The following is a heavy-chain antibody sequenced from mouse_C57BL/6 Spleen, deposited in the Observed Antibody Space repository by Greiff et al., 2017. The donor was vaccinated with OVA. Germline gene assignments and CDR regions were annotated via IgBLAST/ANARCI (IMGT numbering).Heavy chain of an antibody. Sequence: VQLKESGAELVKPGASVKLSCTASGFNIKDYYMHWVKQRTEQGLEWIGRFDPEDGDTKYAPQFQGKATITADTSSNTAYLQLSSRTTEDTAVYYCARKQAWCAYWGKGTLVTVSA. CDR3: ARKQAWCAY. CDR2: FDPEDGDT. J-gene: IGHJ3*01. CDR1: GFNIKDYY. V-gene: IGHV14-2*01.